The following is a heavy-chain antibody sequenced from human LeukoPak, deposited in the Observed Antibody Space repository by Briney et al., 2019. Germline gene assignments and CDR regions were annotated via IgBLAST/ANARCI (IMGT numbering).Heavy chain of an antibody. D-gene: IGHD2-15*01. V-gene: IGHV3-7*01. CDR2: IKYDGTVK. Sequence: GGSLRLSCTASGINFGTSWMSWVRQSPGKGLEFLANIKYDGTVKNYLDSVKGRFTISRDNPKNSMYLQMDSLRAEDTVIYYCARDPDSSAFDYWGQGALVTVSS. CDR1: GINFGTSW. J-gene: IGHJ4*02. CDR3: ARDPDSSAFDY.